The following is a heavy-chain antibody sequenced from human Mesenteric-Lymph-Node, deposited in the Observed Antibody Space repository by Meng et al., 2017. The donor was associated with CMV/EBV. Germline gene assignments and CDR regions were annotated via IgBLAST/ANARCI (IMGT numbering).Heavy chain of an antibody. Sequence: GESLKISCAASGFSPIHYWMAWVRQAPGKGLEWVANIKQYGSEQYHVGSVEGRFTISRDNAKNSLYLQMNSLRAEDSAVYYCARDELVGAVAGTGGDYWGQGTLVTVSS. CDR3: ARDELVGAVAGTGGDY. D-gene: IGHD6-19*01. CDR1: GFSPIHYW. CDR2: IKQYGSEQ. J-gene: IGHJ4*02. V-gene: IGHV3-7*01.